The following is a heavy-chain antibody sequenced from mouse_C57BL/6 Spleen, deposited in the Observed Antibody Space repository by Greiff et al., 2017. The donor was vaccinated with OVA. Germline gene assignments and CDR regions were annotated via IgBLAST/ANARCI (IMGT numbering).Heavy chain of an antibody. CDR2: INYDGSST. CDR1: GFTFSDYY. Sequence: EVMLVESEGGLVQPGSSMKLSCTASGFTFSDYYMAWVRQVPEKGLEWVANINYDGSSTYYLDSLKSRFIISRDNAKNILYLQMSSLKSEDTATYYCARDGGYYGSSPHWYFDVWGTGTTVTVSS. J-gene: IGHJ1*03. CDR3: ARDGGYYGSSPHWYFDV. D-gene: IGHD1-1*01. V-gene: IGHV5-16*01.